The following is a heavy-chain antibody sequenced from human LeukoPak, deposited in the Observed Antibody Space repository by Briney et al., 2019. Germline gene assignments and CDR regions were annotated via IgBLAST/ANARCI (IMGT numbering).Heavy chain of an antibody. J-gene: IGHJ4*02. CDR1: GGSISSSSYY. CDR3: ASNEWSGYYFDY. CDR2: MYSSGST. Sequence: SETLSLTCTVSGGSISSSSYYWGWLRQPPGKGLEWIGSMYSSGSTYYNPSLKSRVIMSVDTSKNQFSLKLSSVTAADTAVYYCASNEWSGYYFDYWGQGTLVTVSS. V-gene: IGHV4-39*01. D-gene: IGHD3-3*01.